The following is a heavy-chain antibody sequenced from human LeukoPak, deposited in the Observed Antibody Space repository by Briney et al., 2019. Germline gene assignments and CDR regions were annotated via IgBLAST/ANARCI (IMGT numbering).Heavy chain of an antibody. V-gene: IGHV4-59*01. J-gene: IGHJ4*02. D-gene: IGHD2-2*03. CDR3: AKEAGYCSTTTCYVDY. CDR1: GGSISSYY. CDR2: IYYSGST. Sequence: PSETLSLTCTVSGGSISSYYWSWIRQPPGKGLEWIGYIYYSGSTNYNPSLKSRVTISVDTSKNQFSLKLSSVTAADTAVYYCAKEAGYCSTTTCYVDYWGQGILVTVSS.